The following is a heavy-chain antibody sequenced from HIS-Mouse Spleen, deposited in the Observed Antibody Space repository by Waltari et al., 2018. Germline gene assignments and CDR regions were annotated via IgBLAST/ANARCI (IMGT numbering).Heavy chain of an antibody. CDR2: ISSSSSTI. CDR1: GFTFSVYS. V-gene: IGHV3-48*01. Sequence: EVQLVESGGGLVQPGGSLRLSCAASGFTFSVYSLNWVRQAPGKGLEWVSYISSSSSTIYYADSVKGRFTISRDNAKNSLYLQMNSLRAEDTAVYYCARDLGNWFDPWGQGTLVTVSS. CDR3: ARDLGNWFDP. J-gene: IGHJ5*02.